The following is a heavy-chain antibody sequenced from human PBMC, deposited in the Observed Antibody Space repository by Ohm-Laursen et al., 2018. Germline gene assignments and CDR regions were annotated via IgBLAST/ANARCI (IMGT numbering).Heavy chain of an antibody. J-gene: IGHJ4*02. CDR3: AVSEVRYSFTYLADF. Sequence: TLSLTCLVSGGSITTYYWSWIRQSPGKGLEWIGYIYYSEGTKYNPSLESRVSMSIDTSKNQFSLKLTSVTAADTAVYYCAVSEVRYSFTYLADFWGQGTLVTVPS. D-gene: IGHD3-9*01. CDR2: IYYSEGT. V-gene: IGHV4-59*12. CDR1: GGSITTYY.